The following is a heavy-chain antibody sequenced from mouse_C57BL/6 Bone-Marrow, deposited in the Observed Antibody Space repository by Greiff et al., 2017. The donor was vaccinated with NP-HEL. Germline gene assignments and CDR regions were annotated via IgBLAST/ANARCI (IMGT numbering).Heavy chain of an antibody. CDR3: ARDWNYGSEFDY. V-gene: IGHV1-81*01. J-gene: IGHJ2*01. D-gene: IGHD1-1*01. Sequence: QVQLQQSGAELARPGASVKLSCKASGYTFTSYGISWVKQRTGQGLEWIGEIYPRSGNTSYNEKFKGKATLTADKSSSTAYMELRSLTSEDSAVYFCARDWNYGSEFDYWGQGTTLTVSS. CDR1: GYTFTSYG. CDR2: IYPRSGNT.